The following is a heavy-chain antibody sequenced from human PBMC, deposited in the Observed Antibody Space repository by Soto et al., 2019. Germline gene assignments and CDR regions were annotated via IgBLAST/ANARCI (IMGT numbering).Heavy chain of an antibody. CDR2: ISYDGSNK. V-gene: IGHV3-30*18. CDR1: GFTFSSYG. D-gene: IGHD2-15*01. J-gene: IGHJ4*02. CDR3: AKDLGGIVVVVAATPDY. Sequence: QVQLVESGGGVVQPGRSLRLSCAASGFTFSSYGMHWVRQAPGKGLEWVAVISYDGSNKYYADSVKGRFTISRDNSKNPLYLQMNSLRAEDTAVYYCAKDLGGIVVVVAATPDYWGQGTLVNVSS.